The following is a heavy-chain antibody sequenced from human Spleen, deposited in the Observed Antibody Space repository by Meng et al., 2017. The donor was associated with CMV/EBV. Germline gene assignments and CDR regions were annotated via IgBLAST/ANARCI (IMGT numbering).Heavy chain of an antibody. J-gene: IGHJ5*02. CDR2: IYHSGST. Sequence: ETLSLTCTVSGYSVSSGYYWDWIRQPPGKGLEWIGNIYHSGSTYYNPSLKSRVTISLDTSKNHFSLRLSSVTAADTALYYCARSKEAAGNNWFDPWGQGTLVTVSS. CDR1: GYSVSSGYY. D-gene: IGHD2-15*01. V-gene: IGHV4-38-2*02. CDR3: ARSKEAAGNNWFDP.